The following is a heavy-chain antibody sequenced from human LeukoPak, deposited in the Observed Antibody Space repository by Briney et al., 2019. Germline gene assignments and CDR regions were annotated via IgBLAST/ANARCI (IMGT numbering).Heavy chain of an antibody. CDR1: GGTFSGYY. CDR3: ARGPCIVVVTARWGWFDP. D-gene: IGHD2-21*02. V-gene: IGHV4-34*01. CDR2: INHSGST. J-gene: IGHJ5*02. Sequence: SETLSLTCAVYGGTFSGYYWSWIRQPPGKGLEWIGEINHSGSTNYNPSLKSRVTISVDTSKNQFSLKLSSVTAADTAVYYCARGPCIVVVTARWGWFDPWGQGTLVTVSS.